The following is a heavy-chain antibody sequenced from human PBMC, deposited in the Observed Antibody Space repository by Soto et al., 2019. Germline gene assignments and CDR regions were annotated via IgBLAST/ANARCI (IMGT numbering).Heavy chain of an antibody. CDR2: ISGSGRYT. D-gene: IGHD6-19*01. CDR3: SKDPTREGMQSDYGMDV. J-gene: IGHJ6*02. V-gene: IGHV3-23*01. CDR1: GFASEPFV. Sequence: GGSTSLPRAVSGFASEPFVWSRVRPAPVLWLEWLSLISGSGRYTDYADSVKGRFTISRDNSKNTLYLQMNSLRVEDTAVYYCSKDPTREGMQSDYGMDVWGQGTRV.